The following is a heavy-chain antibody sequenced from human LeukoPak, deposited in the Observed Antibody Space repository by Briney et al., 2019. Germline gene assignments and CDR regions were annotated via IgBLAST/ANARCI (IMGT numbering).Heavy chain of an antibody. CDR3: ARRRNYGGNSGGLDY. CDR2: IYHSGST. CDR1: GYSISSGYY. Sequence: SETLSLTCTVSGYSISSGYYWGWIRQSPGKGLEWIGSIYHSGSTYYNPSLKSRVTMSVDTSKNQFSLKLSSVTAADTAVYYCARRRNYGGNSGGLDYWGQRTLVTVSS. V-gene: IGHV4-38-2*02. D-gene: IGHD4-23*01. J-gene: IGHJ4*02.